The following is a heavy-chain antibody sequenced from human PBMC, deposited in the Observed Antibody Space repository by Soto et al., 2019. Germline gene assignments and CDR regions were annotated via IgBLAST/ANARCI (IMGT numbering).Heavy chain of an antibody. CDR1: GFTFTSSA. Sequence: ASLKVSCKATGFTFTSSAVQWVRQARGQRLEWIGWIVVGSGNTNYAQKFQERVTITRDMSTSTAYMELSSLRSEDTAVYYCAAGITWVFDYYGMDVWGQGTTVTVSS. V-gene: IGHV1-58*01. J-gene: IGHJ6*02. D-gene: IGHD1-20*01. CDR3: AAGITWVFDYYGMDV. CDR2: IVVGSGNT.